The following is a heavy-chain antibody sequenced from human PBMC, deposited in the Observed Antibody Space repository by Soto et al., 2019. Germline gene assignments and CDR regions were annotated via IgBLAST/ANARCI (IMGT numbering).Heavy chain of an antibody. CDR3: AHRRGGYNWDDGYFDY. J-gene: IGHJ4*02. V-gene: IGHV2-5*02. D-gene: IGHD1-20*01. Sequence: QITLKESGPTLVKPTETLTLTCTFSGFSISTSGVGVGWIRQPPGKALEWLAFTYWDNDNRFNPSLKSRLTVAKDTSKSLVLLLMTSMDPVDTVTYYCAHRRGGYNWDDGYFDYWGQGTLVTVSS. CDR1: GFSISTSGVG. CDR2: TYWDNDN.